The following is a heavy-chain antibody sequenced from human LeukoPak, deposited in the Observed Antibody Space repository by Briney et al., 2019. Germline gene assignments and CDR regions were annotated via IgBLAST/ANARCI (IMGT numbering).Heavy chain of an antibody. CDR2: IKPDGSEK. CDR1: GFTFSNYW. D-gene: IGHD2-2*01. J-gene: IGHJ4*02. CDR3: ARYSCTSTTCYLFDY. Sequence: GGPLRLSCAASGFTFSNYWMSWVRQAPGKGLEWVAKIKPDGSEKYYVDSVKGRFTISRDNAKNSLYLQMNSLRAEDTAVYYCARYSCTSTTCYLFDYWGQGTLVTVSS. V-gene: IGHV3-7*01.